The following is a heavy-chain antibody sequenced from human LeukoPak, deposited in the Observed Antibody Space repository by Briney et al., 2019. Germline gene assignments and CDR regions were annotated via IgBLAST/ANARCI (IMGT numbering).Heavy chain of an antibody. D-gene: IGHD2-21*02. CDR3: ARGSYCGGDDCYAKGYSNWFDP. CDR2: IGNSGATI. J-gene: IGHJ5*02. Sequence: PGGSLRLSCTASGFTFKYYEMVWVRQAPGKGLEWVASIGNSGATIHYMDSVRGRFTISRDNVKESLYLQMNSPTVDDSGVYFCARGSYCGGDDCYAKGYSNWFDPWGQGTLVTVSS. CDR1: GFTFKYYE. V-gene: IGHV3-48*03.